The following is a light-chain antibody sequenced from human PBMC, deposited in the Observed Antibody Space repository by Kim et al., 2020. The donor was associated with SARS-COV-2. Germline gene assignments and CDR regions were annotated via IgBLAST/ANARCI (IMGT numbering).Light chain of an antibody. CDR3: ATWDDSLNGPV. CDR2: SNN. V-gene: IGLV1-47*02. Sequence: GQAVTVSCSGGTSDIGSNYVYWYQQLPGTAPTLVIYSNNQRPAGVPDRFSVSKSGTSASLAISGLRSDDEADYYCATWDDSLNGPVFGGGTQLTVL. J-gene: IGLJ3*02. CDR1: TSDIGSNY.